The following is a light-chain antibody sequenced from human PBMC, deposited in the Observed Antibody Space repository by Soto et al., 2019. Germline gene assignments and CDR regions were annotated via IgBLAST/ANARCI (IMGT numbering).Light chain of an antibody. J-gene: IGLJ1*01. Sequence: QSVLTQPASGSGSPGQSITISCTGTSSDVGGYNYVSWYQQHPGKAPKLMIYDVSNRPSGVSNRFSGSKSGNTASLTISGLQAEDEADYYCSSYTSSSTPHVFGTGTELTVL. V-gene: IGLV2-14*01. CDR2: DVS. CDR3: SSYTSSSTPHV. CDR1: SSDVGGYNY.